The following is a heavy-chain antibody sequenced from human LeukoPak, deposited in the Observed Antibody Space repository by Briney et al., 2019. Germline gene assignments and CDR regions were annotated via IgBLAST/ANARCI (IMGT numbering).Heavy chain of an antibody. CDR1: GITVRNSY. J-gene: IGHJ4*02. D-gene: IGHD2-21*01. V-gene: IGHV3-23*01. CDR2: ITGSGDYT. Sequence: PGGSLRLSCAASGITVRNSYMTWVRQAPGRGLDWVSGITGSGDYTYYIDSVQGRFTISRDNSKNMLFLQMNSVRAEDTAVYYCARGVMAARLYYFDYWGRGILVTVSS. CDR3: ARGVMAARLYYFDY.